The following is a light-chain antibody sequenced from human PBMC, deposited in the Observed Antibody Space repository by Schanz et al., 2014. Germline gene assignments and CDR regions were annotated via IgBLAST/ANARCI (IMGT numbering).Light chain of an antibody. CDR2: DVT. J-gene: IGLJ1*01. V-gene: IGLV2-11*01. CDR3: CSYAGSYSYV. Sequence: QSVLTQPPSASGSPGQSVTISCTGTSSDVGSYNLVSWYQQHPGRAPRLMIYDVTYRPSGVSDRFSGSKSGNTASLTISGLQAEDEADYYCCSYAGSYSYVFGTGTKLTVL. CDR1: SSDVGSYNL.